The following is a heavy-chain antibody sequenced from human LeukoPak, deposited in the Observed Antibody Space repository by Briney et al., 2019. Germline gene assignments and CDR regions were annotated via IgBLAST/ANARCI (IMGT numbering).Heavy chain of an antibody. CDR3: ARHPSPQLHHFDY. J-gene: IGHJ4*02. CDR2: INPIGDST. CDR1: GYTFTNYY. D-gene: IGHD2-2*01. V-gene: IGHV1-46*01. Sequence: ASVKVSCKASGYTFTNYYIHWVRQAPGQGLEWMGIINPIGDSTSYAQNFQARVTMTRDTSTNTVHMELSSLRSEDTAVYYCARHPSPQLHHFDYWGQGTLVTVSS.